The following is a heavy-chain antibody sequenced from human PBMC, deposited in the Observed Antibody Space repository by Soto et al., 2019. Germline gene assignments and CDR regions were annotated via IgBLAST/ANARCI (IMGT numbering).Heavy chain of an antibody. Sequence: ASVKVSCKASGGTFSSYAISWVRQAPGQGLEWMGGIIPIFGTANYAQKFQGRVTITADESTSTAYMELSSLRSEDTAVYYCARGYFDPPDADYWGQGTLVTVSS. V-gene: IGHV1-69*13. CDR3: ARGYFDPPDADY. J-gene: IGHJ4*02. CDR1: GGTFSSYA. CDR2: IIPIFGTA. D-gene: IGHD3-9*01.